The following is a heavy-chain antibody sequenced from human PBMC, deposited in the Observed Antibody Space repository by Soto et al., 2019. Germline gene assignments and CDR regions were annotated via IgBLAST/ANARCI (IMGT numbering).Heavy chain of an antibody. CDR3: ARDTAYYYDSSGYYQRPDDAFDI. J-gene: IGHJ3*02. Sequence: PGGSLRLSCAASGFTFSSYWMSWVRQAPGKGLEWVANIKQDGSEKYYVDSVKGRFTISRDNAKNSLYLQMNSLRAEDTAVYYCARDTAYYYDSSGYYQRPDDAFDIWGQGTMVTVS. V-gene: IGHV3-7*04. CDR2: IKQDGSEK. D-gene: IGHD3-22*01. CDR1: GFTFSSYW.